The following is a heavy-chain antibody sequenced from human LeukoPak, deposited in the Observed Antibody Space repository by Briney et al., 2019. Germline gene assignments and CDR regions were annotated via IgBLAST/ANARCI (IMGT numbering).Heavy chain of an antibody. J-gene: IGHJ4*02. CDR1: GGTFSSYA. D-gene: IGHD2-15*01. CDR3: ATTPDIVVVVAAIRLDY. Sequence: ASVQVSCKASGGTFSSYAISWVRQAPGQGLEWMGGIIPIFGTANYAQKFQGRVTITADGSTSTAYMELSSLRSEDTAVYYCATTPDIVVVVAAIRLDYWGQGTLVTVSS. CDR2: IIPIFGTA. V-gene: IGHV1-69*13.